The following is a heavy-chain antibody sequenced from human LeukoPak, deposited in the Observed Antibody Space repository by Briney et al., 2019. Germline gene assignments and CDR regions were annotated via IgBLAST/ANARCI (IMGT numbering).Heavy chain of an antibody. Sequence: GSLRLSCAASGFTFSSYWMSWVRQPPGKGPEWIGSIFHSGDVYYNPSLKSRVTLSVDPSKNQFSLRVTSVTAADTAVYYCARGPDYAKVGYWGQGTLVTVSS. CDR3: ARGPDYAKVGY. CDR1: GFTFSSYW. CDR2: IFHSGDV. D-gene: IGHD4-17*01. V-gene: IGHV4-38-2*01. J-gene: IGHJ4*02.